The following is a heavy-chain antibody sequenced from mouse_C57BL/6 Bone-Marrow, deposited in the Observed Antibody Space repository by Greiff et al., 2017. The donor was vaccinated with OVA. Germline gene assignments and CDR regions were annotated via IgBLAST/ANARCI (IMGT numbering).Heavy chain of an antibody. Sequence: DVKLVESGGGLVKPGGSLKLSCAASGFTFSDYGMHWVRQAPEKGLEWVAYISSGSSTIYYADTVKGRFTISRDNAKNTLFLQMTSLRSEDTAMYYCAREGLYAMDYWGQGTSVTVSS. CDR1: GFTFSDYG. CDR2: ISSGSSTI. CDR3: AREGLYAMDY. J-gene: IGHJ4*01. V-gene: IGHV5-17*01. D-gene: IGHD3-3*01.